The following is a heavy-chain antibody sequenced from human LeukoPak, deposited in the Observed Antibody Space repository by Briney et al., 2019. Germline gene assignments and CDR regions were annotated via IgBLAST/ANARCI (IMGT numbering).Heavy chain of an antibody. D-gene: IGHD6-13*01. J-gene: IGHJ6*02. CDR2: IYYSGST. CDR3: ARLSSSWPYYYYYGMDV. V-gene: IGHV4-59*12. CDR1: GGSISSYY. Sequence: SETLSLTCTVSGGSISSYYWSWIRQPPGKGLEWIGCIYYSGSTNYNPSLKSRVTISVDTSKNQFSLQLNSVTPEDTAVYYCARLSSSWPYYYYYGMDVWGQGTTVTVSS.